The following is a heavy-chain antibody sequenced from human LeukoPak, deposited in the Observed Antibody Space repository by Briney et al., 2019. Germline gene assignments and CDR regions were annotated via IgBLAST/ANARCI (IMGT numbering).Heavy chain of an antibody. CDR2: IYYSGST. D-gene: IGHD3-16*01. J-gene: IGHJ3*02. CDR1: GGSISSYY. V-gene: IGHV4-59*01. Sequence: SETLSLTCTVSGGSISSYYWSWIRQPPGKGLEWIGYIYYSGSTNYNPSLKSRVTISVDTSKNQFSLKLSSVTAADTAVYYCARDLLAPLGAFDIRGQGTMVTVSS. CDR3: ARDLLAPLGAFDI.